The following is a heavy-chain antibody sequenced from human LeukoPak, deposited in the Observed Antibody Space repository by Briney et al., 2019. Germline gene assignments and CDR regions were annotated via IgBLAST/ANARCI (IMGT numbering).Heavy chain of an antibody. J-gene: IGHJ4*02. V-gene: IGHV1-18*01. CDR3: ARDIGYCSGGSCYDGEFDY. D-gene: IGHD2-15*01. Sequence: ASVKVSCKASGYTFTSYGISWVRQAPAQGLEWMGWISAYNGNTNYAQKLQGKVTMTTDTSTSTAYMELRSLRSDDTAVYYCARDIGYCSGGSCYDGEFDYWGQGTLVTVSS. CDR1: GYTFTSYG. CDR2: ISAYNGNT.